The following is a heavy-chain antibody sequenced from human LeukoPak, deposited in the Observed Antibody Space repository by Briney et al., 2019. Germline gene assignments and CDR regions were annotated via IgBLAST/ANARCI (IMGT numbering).Heavy chain of an antibody. D-gene: IGHD6-19*01. Sequence: GGSLRLSCAAPGFTFSSYGMHWVRQAPGKGLEWVAVISYDGSNKYYADSVKGRFTISRDNSKNTLYLQMNSLRAEDTAVCYCAKALAVAGLTFDYWGQGTLVTVSS. V-gene: IGHV3-30*18. CDR3: AKALAVAGLTFDY. CDR2: ISYDGSNK. CDR1: GFTFSSYG. J-gene: IGHJ4*02.